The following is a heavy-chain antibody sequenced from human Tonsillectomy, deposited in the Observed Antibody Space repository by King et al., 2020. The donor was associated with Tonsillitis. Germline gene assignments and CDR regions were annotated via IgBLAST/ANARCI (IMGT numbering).Heavy chain of an antibody. J-gene: IGHJ2*01. V-gene: IGHV4-38-2*01. CDR3: THXXVYWYFDL. CDR2: IYHSGST. Sequence: VQLQESGPGLVKPSETLSLTCAVSGYSISSGYYWGWIRQPPGKGLEWIGSIYHSGSTYYNPSLKSRVTIXVDTSKNQFSLKLSSVTAADTAVYSCTHXXVYWYFDLWGRXPLVTVSS. CDR1: GYSISSGYY.